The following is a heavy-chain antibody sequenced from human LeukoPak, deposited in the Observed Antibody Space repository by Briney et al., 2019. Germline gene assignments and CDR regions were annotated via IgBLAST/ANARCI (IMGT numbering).Heavy chain of an antibody. CDR2: IKEDGSEK. D-gene: IGHD2-21*01. V-gene: IGHV3-7*01. CDR3: AKDIVGGGDDY. Sequence: GGSLRLSCVASGFSFSSYWMSWVRQAPGKGLEWVANIKEDGSEKKYVDFVKGRYTISRDNVKNLVYLEMNSLRGEDTAVYYCAKDIVGGGDDYWGQGTLVTVSS. J-gene: IGHJ4*02. CDR1: GFSFSSYW.